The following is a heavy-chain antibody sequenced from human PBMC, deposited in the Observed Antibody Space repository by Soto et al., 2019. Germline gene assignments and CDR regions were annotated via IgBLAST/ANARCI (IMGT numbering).Heavy chain of an antibody. Sequence: QITLKESGPTLVKPTQTLTLTCTFSGFSLSTSGVGVGWIRQPPGKALEWLALIYWDDDKRYSPSLKSRLTITKDTSKNQVVLTMTNMDPVDTATYYCAHMLNYGDKLYYFDYWGQGTLVTVSS. V-gene: IGHV2-5*02. J-gene: IGHJ4*02. CDR3: AHMLNYGDKLYYFDY. CDR2: IYWDDDK. D-gene: IGHD4-17*01. CDR1: GFSLSTSGVG.